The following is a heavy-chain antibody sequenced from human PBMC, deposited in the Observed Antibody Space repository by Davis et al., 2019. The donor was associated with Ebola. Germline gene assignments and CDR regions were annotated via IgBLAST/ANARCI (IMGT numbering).Heavy chain of an antibody. D-gene: IGHD6-13*01. CDR1: GGSISSYN. CDR2: IYYSGST. Sequence: MPSETLSLTCTVSGGSISSYNWTWIRQPPGKGLEWIGYIYYSGSTNYNPSLKSRVTISVDKSKNQFSLKLSSVTAADTAVYYCARGSSSWVYYGMDVWGQGTTVTVSS. V-gene: IGHV4-59*12. CDR3: ARGSSSWVYYGMDV. J-gene: IGHJ6*02.